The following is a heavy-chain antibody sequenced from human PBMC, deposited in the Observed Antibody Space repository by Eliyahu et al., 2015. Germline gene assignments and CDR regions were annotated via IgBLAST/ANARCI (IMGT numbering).Heavy chain of an antibody. D-gene: IGHD2-21*01. CDR3: ARWQHRHLT. Sequence: QVQLQQWGAGLLRPSETLSLXCAXYXGSSGAYYWSWIRXPPGKGLQWIGEINHSGSTNYNPSLKSRVTISEDTSTNQFSLKVSPVTAADTAVYYCARWQHRHLTWGQGTMVTVSS. CDR1: XGSSGAYY. V-gene: IGHV4-34*01. J-gene: IGHJ3*01. CDR2: INHSGST.